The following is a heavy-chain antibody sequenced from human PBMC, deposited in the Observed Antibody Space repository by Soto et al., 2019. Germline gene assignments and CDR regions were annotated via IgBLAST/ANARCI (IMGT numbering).Heavy chain of an antibody. Sequence: PGGSLHLSCAASGFPFDDYAMHWVRQAPGKGLEWVSGISWNSGSIGYADSVKGRFTISRDNAKNSLYLQMNSLRAEDTALYYCAKDSSGYYLDYWGQGTLVTVSS. CDR3: AKDSSGYYLDY. V-gene: IGHV3-9*01. CDR2: ISWNSGSI. CDR1: GFPFDDYA. J-gene: IGHJ4*02. D-gene: IGHD3-22*01.